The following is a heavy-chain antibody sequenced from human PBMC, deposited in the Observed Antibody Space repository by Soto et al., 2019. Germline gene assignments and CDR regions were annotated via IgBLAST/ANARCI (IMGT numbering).Heavy chain of an antibody. Sequence: PVGSLRLCCAASGFTFSSYGMHWVRQAPGKGLEWVAVISYDGSNKYYADSVKGRFTISRDNSKNTLYLQMNSLRAEDTAVYYCAKDSARGYSYGYFRKTFYYYGMDVWGQGTTVTVSS. J-gene: IGHJ6*02. V-gene: IGHV3-30*18. CDR3: AKDSARGYSYGYFRKTFYYYGMDV. CDR1: GFTFSSYG. D-gene: IGHD5-18*01. CDR2: ISYDGSNK.